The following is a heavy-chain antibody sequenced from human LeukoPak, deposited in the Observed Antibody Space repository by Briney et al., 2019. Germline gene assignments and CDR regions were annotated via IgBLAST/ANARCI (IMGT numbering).Heavy chain of an antibody. V-gene: IGHV3-23*01. CDR3: AKYYYDSSGRGNDAFDV. J-gene: IGHJ3*01. Sequence: PGGSLRLSCATSGFSFGSYAMSWVRQAPGKGLEWVSSISGSGMFTYYADSVKGRFTISRDNSKNTLYLQMSSLRAEDTATFYCAKYYYDSSGRGNDAFDVWGQGTMVTVSS. D-gene: IGHD3-22*01. CDR1: GFSFGSYA. CDR2: ISGSGMFT.